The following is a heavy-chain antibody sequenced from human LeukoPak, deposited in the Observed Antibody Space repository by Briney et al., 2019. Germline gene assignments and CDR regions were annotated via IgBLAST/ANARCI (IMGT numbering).Heavy chain of an antibody. CDR1: GYSFTSYW. Sequence: GESLKISCKGSGYSFTSYWIGWVRQMPGKGLEWMGIIYPGDSDTRYSPSFQGQVTISADKSISTAYLQWSSLKASDTAMYYCARHGDDILTGYYHSYYYYYYMDVWGKGTTVTVSS. D-gene: IGHD3-9*01. CDR2: IYPGDSDT. J-gene: IGHJ6*03. CDR3: ARHGDDILTGYYHSYYYYYYMDV. V-gene: IGHV5-51*01.